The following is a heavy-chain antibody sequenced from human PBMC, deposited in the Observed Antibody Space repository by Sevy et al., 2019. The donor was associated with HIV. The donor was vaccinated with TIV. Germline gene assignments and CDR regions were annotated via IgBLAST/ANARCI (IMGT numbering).Heavy chain of an antibody. CDR1: GGSFSGYY. CDR3: ARGSAGRPNY. V-gene: IGHV4-34*01. J-gene: IGHJ4*02. CDR2: INHSGST. Sequence: SEILSLTCAVYGGSFSGYYWSWIRQPPGKGLEWIGEINHSGSTNYNPSLKSRVTISVDTSKNQFSLKLSSVTAADTAVYYCARGSAGRPNYWGQGTLVTVSS. D-gene: IGHD6-13*01.